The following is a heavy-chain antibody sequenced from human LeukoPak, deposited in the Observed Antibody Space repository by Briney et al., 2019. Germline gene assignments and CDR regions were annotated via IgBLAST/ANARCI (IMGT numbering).Heavy chain of an antibody. CDR1: GYTFTSYY. V-gene: IGHV1-46*03. J-gene: IGHJ3*02. CDR2: INPSGGST. CDR3: ARSNHCSSTSCYFPDAFDI. D-gene: IGHD2-2*01. Sequence: ASVKVSCKASGYTFTSYYTHWGRQAPGQGLEWMGIINPSGGSTSYAQKFQGRVTMTRDTSTSTVYMELSSLRSEDTTVYYCARSNHCSSTSCYFPDAFDIWGQGTMVTVSS.